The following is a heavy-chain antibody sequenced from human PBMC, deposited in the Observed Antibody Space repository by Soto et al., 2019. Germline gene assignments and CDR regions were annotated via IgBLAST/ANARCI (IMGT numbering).Heavy chain of an antibody. Sequence: QITLNESGPTQVKPRQTLTLTCTFSGFSLTTSGVGVGWIRQSPGKAPEWLALIYWDDDKRYSPSLKSRLTITKDTSKNQVVLTXXXXXXXXXATYYCAHRVLRTVFGLVTTTAIYFDFWGQGTPVAVSS. V-gene: IGHV2-5*02. CDR2: IYWDDDK. CDR3: AHRVLRTVFGLVTTTAIYFDF. CDR1: GFSLTTSGVG. J-gene: IGHJ4*02. D-gene: IGHD3-3*01.